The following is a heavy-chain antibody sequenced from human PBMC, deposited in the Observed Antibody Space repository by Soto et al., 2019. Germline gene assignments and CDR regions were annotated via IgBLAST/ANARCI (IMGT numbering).Heavy chain of an antibody. CDR2: IIPIFGTA. Sequence: QVQLVQSGAEVKKPGSSVKVSCKTSGGTFNNYAISWVRQAPGQGLEWMGGIIPIFGTANYAQKFQDRVTITADKSTNTAFMELSSLKSEDTAMYYCASSSGNNYGVGTNYYFDYWGQGTLVTVSS. V-gene: IGHV1-69*06. CDR1: GGTFNNYA. J-gene: IGHJ4*02. D-gene: IGHD1-26*01. CDR3: ASSSGNNYGVGTNYYFDY.